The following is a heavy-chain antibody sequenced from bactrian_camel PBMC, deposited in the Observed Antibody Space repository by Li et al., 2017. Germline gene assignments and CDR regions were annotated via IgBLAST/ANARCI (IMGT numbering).Heavy chain of an antibody. CDR2: IYSSAGNT. CDR1: GFTYAANV. CDR3: AAEASYSGDLFGF. Sequence: VQLVESGGGSVQAGGSLRLSCATSGFTYAANVGWFRQAPGKELEGVAAIYSSAGNTCYTDSVKGRFTISKDSAENTLYLQMNSLKPEDTAMYYCAAEASYSGDLFGFWGQGTQVTVS. J-gene: IGHJ6*01. V-gene: IGHV3S40*01. D-gene: IGHD2*01.